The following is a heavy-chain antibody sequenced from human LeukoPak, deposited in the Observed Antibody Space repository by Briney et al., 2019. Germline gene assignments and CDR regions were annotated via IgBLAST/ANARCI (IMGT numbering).Heavy chain of an antibody. V-gene: IGHV4-61*09. J-gene: IGHJ6*03. Sequence: SETLSLTCTVSGGSIRSGSYYWSWIRQPAGKGLEWIGHIYTRGTTNYNPSVKSRVTVSLDTSKNQISLKLSSVTAADTAIYSCARVYTVMGATTVDHYHYYMDVWGKGTTVTVSS. CDR3: ARVYTVMGATTVDHYHYYMDV. CDR2: IYTRGTT. CDR1: GGSIRSGSYY. D-gene: IGHD5-18*01.